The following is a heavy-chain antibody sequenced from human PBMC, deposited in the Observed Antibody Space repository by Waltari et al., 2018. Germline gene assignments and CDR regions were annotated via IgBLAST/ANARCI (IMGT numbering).Heavy chain of an antibody. CDR2: ISGSGGST. CDR1: GFTFSSYA. CDR3: AIIRFLEWLFDY. Sequence: EVQLLESGGGLVQPGGSLRLSCAASGFTFSSYAMSWVRQAPGKGLEWVSAISGSGGSTYYADSGKGRFTISRDNSKNTLYLQMNSLRAEDTAVYYCAIIRFLEWLFDYWGQGTLVTVSS. D-gene: IGHD3-3*01. J-gene: IGHJ4*02. V-gene: IGHV3-23*01.